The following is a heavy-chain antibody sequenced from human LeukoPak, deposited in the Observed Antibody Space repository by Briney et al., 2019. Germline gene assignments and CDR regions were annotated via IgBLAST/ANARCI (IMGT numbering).Heavy chain of an antibody. CDR3: ARDPASPWFGEFTESYFDY. Sequence: VGSLRLSCAASGFTFSSYSMNWVRQAPGKGLEWVSSISSSSSYIYYADSVKGRFTISRDNAKNSLYLQMNSLRAEDTAVYYCARDPASPWFGEFTESYFDYWGQGTLVTVSS. D-gene: IGHD3-10*01. V-gene: IGHV3-21*01. CDR1: GFTFSSYS. J-gene: IGHJ4*02. CDR2: ISSSSSYI.